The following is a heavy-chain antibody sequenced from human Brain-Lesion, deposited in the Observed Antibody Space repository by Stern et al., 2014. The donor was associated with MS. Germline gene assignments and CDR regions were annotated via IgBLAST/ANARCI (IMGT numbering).Heavy chain of an antibody. CDR1: GGSVSSTSYA. D-gene: IGHD2-15*01. CDR2: IFYSGDT. Sequence: VQLVESGPGLVKPSETLSLTCTVAGGSVSSTSYAWAWIRQPPGKGLEWIGAIFYSGDTYYSPPLKSPPTISRDTSKNRFSLERRSVTAADTAVYYCAGEEDIRYCSGGSCTGNWFDPWGQGTLVTVSS. V-gene: IGHV4-39*01. J-gene: IGHJ5*02. CDR3: AGEEDIRYCSGGSCTGNWFDP.